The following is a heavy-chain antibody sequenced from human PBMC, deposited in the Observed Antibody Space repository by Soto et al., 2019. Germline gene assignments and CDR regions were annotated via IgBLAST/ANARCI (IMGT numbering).Heavy chain of an antibody. V-gene: IGHV4-34*01. J-gene: IGHJ4*02. Sequence: GSLRLSCAASGFTFSSYSMNWIRQPPGKGLEWIGEINHSGSANYNPSLKSRVTISVDTSKNQFSLKLSSVTAADTAVYYCARGGHQLIRVYYYGSGSYSVWGQGTQVTVSS. CDR2: INHSGSA. D-gene: IGHD3-10*01. CDR3: ARGGHQLIRVYYYGSGSYSV. CDR1: GFTFSSYS.